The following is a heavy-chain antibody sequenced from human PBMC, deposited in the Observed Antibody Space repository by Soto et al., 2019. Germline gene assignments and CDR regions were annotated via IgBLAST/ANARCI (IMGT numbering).Heavy chain of an antibody. J-gene: IGHJ6*02. CDR3: AREDDGGDSLDV. CDR1: GGCINSDYYH. V-gene: IGHV4-30-4*08. Sequence: QVQLVESGPGLVKPSQTLSLTCTVSGGCINSDYYHWTWIRQSPGKGLEWIGYIHHSGAILYNQSFKIRLAISVDTSKNQFSLHLSSVTDTDTAVYFCAREDDGGDSLDVWGQGTTVTVSS. D-gene: IGHD2-21*02. CDR2: IHHSGAI.